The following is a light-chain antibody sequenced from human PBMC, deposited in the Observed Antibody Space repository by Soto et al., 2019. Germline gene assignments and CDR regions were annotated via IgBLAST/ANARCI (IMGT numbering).Light chain of an antibody. V-gene: IGKV3-15*01. Sequence: EIVMPQSPATLSVSPGQRATLSCRASQSFSSNLAWYQQTPGQAPRLLISGASTRATAIPARFSGSGSGTEFTLTISSLQSEYFAVSYCHHYCNWPQTFGQGTKVEIK. J-gene: IGKJ1*01. CDR2: GAS. CDR3: HHYCNWPQT. CDR1: QSFSSN.